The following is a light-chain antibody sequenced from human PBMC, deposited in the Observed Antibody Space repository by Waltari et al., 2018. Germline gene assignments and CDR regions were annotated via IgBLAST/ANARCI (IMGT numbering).Light chain of an antibody. V-gene: IGLV8-61*01. CDR3: ALYMGSGIWV. J-gene: IGLJ3*02. Sequence: QTVLTQEPSLSVSPGGPVKLTCALSFCSLSPTSYATWYQQTPGQAPRTLVYKANARSSGVPDRFSGSILGNTAALTITGAQADDESDYYCALYMGSGIWVFGGGTRLTVL. CDR2: KAN. CDR1: FCSLSPTSY.